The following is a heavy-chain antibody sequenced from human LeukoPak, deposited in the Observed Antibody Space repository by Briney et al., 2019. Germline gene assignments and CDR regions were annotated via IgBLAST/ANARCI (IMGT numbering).Heavy chain of an antibody. J-gene: IGHJ4*02. Sequence: ASVKVSCKASGGTFSSYAISWVRQAPGQGLEWMGRIIPIFGTANYAQKFQGRATITTDESTSTAYMELSSLRSEDTAVYYCARSGRWLLNFDYWGQGTLVTVSS. V-gene: IGHV1-69*05. CDR1: GGTFSSYA. D-gene: IGHD5-24*01. CDR3: ARSGRWLLNFDY. CDR2: IIPIFGTA.